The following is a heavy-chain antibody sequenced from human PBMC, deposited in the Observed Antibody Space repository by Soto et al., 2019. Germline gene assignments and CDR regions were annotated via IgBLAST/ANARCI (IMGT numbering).Heavy chain of an antibody. CDR1: GYTFTSYG. Sequence: QVQLVQSGAEVKKPGASVKVSCKASGYTFTSYGISWVRQAPGQGLEWMGWISAYNGNTNYAQKLQGRVTMTTDTSTSTAYMELRSLRSDDTAVYYCARDRTPRWGSYDSSGYAADYWGQGTLVTVSS. CDR3: ARDRTPRWGSYDSSGYAADY. D-gene: IGHD3-22*01. J-gene: IGHJ4*02. V-gene: IGHV1-18*01. CDR2: ISAYNGNT.